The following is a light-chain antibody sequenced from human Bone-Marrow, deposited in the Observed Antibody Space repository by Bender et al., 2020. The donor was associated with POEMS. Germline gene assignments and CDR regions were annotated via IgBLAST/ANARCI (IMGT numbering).Light chain of an antibody. CDR1: SRNVGGYNY. J-gene: IGLJ3*02. Sequence: QSALTQPRSVSGSPGQSVTISCTGTSRNVGGYNYVSWYQQHPGKAPKLLIYDVFKRPSGVPDRFSGSKSDNTASLTISGLQTEDEGDYYCCSYVGYSTLLFGGGTKLTVL. CDR2: DVF. CDR3: CSYVGYSTLL. V-gene: IGLV2-11*01.